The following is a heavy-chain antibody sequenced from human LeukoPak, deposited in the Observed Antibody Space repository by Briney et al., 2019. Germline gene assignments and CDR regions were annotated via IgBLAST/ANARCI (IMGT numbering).Heavy chain of an antibody. CDR3: ARGNDVLLWFGEPLYYMDV. Sequence: ASVKVSCKASGYTFTSYDINWVRQATGQGLEWMGWMNPNSGNTGYAQKFQGRVTITRNTSISTAYMELSSLRSEDTAVYYCARGNDVLLWFGEPLYYMDVWGKGTTVTVSS. J-gene: IGHJ6*03. D-gene: IGHD3-10*01. V-gene: IGHV1-8*03. CDR1: GYTFTSYD. CDR2: MNPNSGNT.